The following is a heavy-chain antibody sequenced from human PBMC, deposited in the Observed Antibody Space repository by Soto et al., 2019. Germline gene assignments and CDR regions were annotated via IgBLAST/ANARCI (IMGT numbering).Heavy chain of an antibody. CDR2: IYYSGST. Sequence: PSETLSLTCTVSGGSVSSGSYYWSWIRQPPGKGLEWIGYIYYSGSTNYNPSLKSRVTISVDTSKNQFSLKLSSVTAADTAVYYCARENYYDSSGYYYAFDYWGQGTLVTVSS. V-gene: IGHV4-61*01. J-gene: IGHJ4*02. D-gene: IGHD3-22*01. CDR3: ARENYYDSSGYYYAFDY. CDR1: GGSVSSGSYY.